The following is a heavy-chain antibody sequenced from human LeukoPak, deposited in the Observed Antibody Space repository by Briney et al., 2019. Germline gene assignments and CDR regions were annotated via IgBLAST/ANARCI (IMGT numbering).Heavy chain of an antibody. D-gene: IGHD6-13*01. CDR1: GYSFTSYW. CDR3: ASEHAAAAYKGYFQH. J-gene: IGHJ1*01. Sequence: GESLKISCKGSGYSFTSYWIGWVRQMPGKGLEWMGIIYPGDSDTRYSPSFQGQVTISADKSISTAYLQWSSLKASDTAMYCCASEHAAAAYKGYFQHWGQGTLVTVSS. CDR2: IYPGDSDT. V-gene: IGHV5-51*01.